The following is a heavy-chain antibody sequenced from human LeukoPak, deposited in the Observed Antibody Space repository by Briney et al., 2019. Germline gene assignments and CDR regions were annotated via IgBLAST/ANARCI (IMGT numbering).Heavy chain of an antibody. CDR1: GFTFSSHW. CDR2: ISRDGSST. Sequence: GGSPRLSCVASGFTFSSHWMHWVRQAPGEGPVWVSRISRDGSSTYYADSVKGRFTISRDNAKNSLYLQMNSLRAEDTAVYYCARGTDTEQLYIDYWGQGTLVTVSS. V-gene: IGHV3-74*01. D-gene: IGHD6-13*01. J-gene: IGHJ4*02. CDR3: ARGTDTEQLYIDY.